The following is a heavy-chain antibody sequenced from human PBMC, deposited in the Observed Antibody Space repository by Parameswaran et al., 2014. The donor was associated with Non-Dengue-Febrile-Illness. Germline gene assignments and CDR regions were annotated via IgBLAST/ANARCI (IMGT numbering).Heavy chain of an antibody. J-gene: IGHJ3*02. V-gene: IGHV5-51*01. D-gene: IGHD4-17*01. CDR3: ARASDNGDYFSGAFDI. CDR2: IFLGDSDT. Sequence: VRQAPGKGLECMGIIFLGDSDTRYSPSFQGQVIISADKSISTAYLQWSSLKASDTAMYYCARASDNGDYFSGAFDIWGQGTMVTVSS.